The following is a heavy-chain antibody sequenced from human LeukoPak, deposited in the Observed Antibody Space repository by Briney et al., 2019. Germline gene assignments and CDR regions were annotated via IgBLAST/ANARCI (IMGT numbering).Heavy chain of an antibody. CDR1: GYIFTSYW. Sequence: GESLQISCKGSGYIFTSYWIGWVRQLPGKGLEWMGIIYPGDSDTRYSPSFQGQVTISADKSISTAYLQWSSLKASDTAMYYCARLITYGDYNYFDYWGQGTLVTVSS. CDR3: ARLITYGDYNYFDY. D-gene: IGHD4-17*01. J-gene: IGHJ4*02. CDR2: IYPGDSDT. V-gene: IGHV5-51*01.